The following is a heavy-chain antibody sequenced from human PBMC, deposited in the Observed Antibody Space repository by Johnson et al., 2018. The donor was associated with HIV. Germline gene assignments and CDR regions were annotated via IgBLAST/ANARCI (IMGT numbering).Heavy chain of an antibody. CDR3: ARGSLMTQWLRGDDAFDI. CDR2: ISSSGSPI. V-gene: IGHV3-11*04. D-gene: IGHD6-19*01. CDR1: GFTFSDYY. Sequence: QVLLVESGGGLVKPGGSLRLSCAASGFTFSDYYMSWIRQAPGKGLEWISYISSSGSPIYYADSLKGRLTISRDNAKNSLYLQMNSLRAEDTAVYYCARGSLMTQWLRGDDAFDIWGQGTMVTVSS. J-gene: IGHJ3*02.